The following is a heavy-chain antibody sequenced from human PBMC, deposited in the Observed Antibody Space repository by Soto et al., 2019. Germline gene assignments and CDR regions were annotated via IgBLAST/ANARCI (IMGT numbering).Heavy chain of an antibody. CDR2: ISGSGGST. J-gene: IGHJ4*02. CDR1: GFTFSSYA. Sequence: GGSLRLSCAASGFTFSSYAMSWVRQAPGKGLEWVSAISGSGGSTYYADSVKGRFTISRDNSKNTLYLQMNSLRAEDTAVYYCATHPLDYDSSGYNYWGQGTLVTVSS. D-gene: IGHD3-22*01. CDR3: ATHPLDYDSSGYNY. V-gene: IGHV3-23*01.